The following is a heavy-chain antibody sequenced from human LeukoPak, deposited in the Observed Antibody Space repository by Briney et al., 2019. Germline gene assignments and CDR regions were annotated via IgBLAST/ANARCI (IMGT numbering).Heavy chain of an antibody. CDR3: ARESSEEPCDY. CDR2: INPNSGDT. Sequence: GASVKVSCKASGYTFTGYHMHWVRQAPGQGLEWMGWINPNSGDTNYAQKFQGRVTMTRDTSISTAYMELSWLRSDDTAAYYCARESSEEPCDYWGQGTLVTVSS. J-gene: IGHJ4*02. CDR1: GYTFTGYH. D-gene: IGHD1-26*01. V-gene: IGHV1-2*02.